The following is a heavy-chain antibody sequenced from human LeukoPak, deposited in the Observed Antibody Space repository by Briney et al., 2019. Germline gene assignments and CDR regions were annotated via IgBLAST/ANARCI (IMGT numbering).Heavy chain of an antibody. D-gene: IGHD2-2*01. Sequence: GASVTVSSKASGYTFTVYYMHWVRQAPGQGLEWVGWINPNSGGTNYAQKFQGRVTMTRDTSISTAYMELSRLRSDDPAVYYCARVWGYCSSTSCSSRNNWFDPWGQGTLVTVSS. CDR3: ARVWGYCSSTSCSSRNNWFDP. CDR2: INPNSGGT. V-gene: IGHV1-2*02. J-gene: IGHJ5*02. CDR1: GYTFTVYY.